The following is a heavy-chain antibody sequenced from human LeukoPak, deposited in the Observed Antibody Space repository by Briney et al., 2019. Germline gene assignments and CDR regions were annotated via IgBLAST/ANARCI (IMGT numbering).Heavy chain of an antibody. V-gene: IGHV3-23*01. CDR2: ISGRGGNT. Sequence: GGSLRLSCAASGFTFSSYAMSWVRQAPGKGLEWVSGISGRGGNTYYADSVKGRFTISRDNSKNTLYLQMNSLRVEDTAVYYCAKLRSSSWDGPPSFDLWGQGTMVTVSS. CDR3: AKLRSSSWDGPPSFDL. D-gene: IGHD6-13*01. J-gene: IGHJ3*01. CDR1: GFTFSSYA.